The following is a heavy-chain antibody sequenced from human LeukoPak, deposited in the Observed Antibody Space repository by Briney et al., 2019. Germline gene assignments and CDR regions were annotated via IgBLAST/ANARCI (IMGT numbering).Heavy chain of an antibody. D-gene: IGHD2-2*02. J-gene: IGHJ4*02. Sequence: SETLSLTCTVSGGSISSGSYYWSWIRQPAGKGLEWIGRIYTSGSTNYNPSLKSRVTILVDTSKNQFSLKLSSVTAADTAVYYCARWERYCSSTSCYTGPFDYWGQGTLVTVSS. CDR1: GGSISSGSYY. CDR2: IYTSGST. CDR3: ARWERYCSSTSCYTGPFDY. V-gene: IGHV4-61*02.